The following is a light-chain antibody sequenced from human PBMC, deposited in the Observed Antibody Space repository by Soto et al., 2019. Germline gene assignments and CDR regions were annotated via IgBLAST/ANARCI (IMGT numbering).Light chain of an antibody. CDR3: CSYAGNGAWV. Sequence: QSALTQPASVSGSPGQSITISCTGSVSDVGSFGPVSWFQQHPGQVPKLIIYEVNRRPSGVSDRFSGSKSGNTASLTISGLQAEDEADFFCCSYAGNGAWVFGGGTKLTVL. V-gene: IGLV2-23*02. CDR1: VSDVGSFGP. CDR2: EVN. J-gene: IGLJ3*02.